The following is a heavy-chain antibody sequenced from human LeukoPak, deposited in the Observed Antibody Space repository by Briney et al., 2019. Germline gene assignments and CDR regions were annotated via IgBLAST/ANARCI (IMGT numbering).Heavy chain of an antibody. CDR3: ARPYYYDSRIDP. V-gene: IGHV4-30-4*01. CDR1: GGSISSGDYY. CDR2: MYYSGST. D-gene: IGHD3-22*01. J-gene: IGHJ5*02. Sequence: SETLSLTCTVSGGSISSGDYYWSWICQPPGKGLEWIAYMYYSGSTYYNPSLKSRVTMSADTSKNQLYLKLSSVTAADTAVYYCARPYYYDSRIDPWGQGILVTVSS.